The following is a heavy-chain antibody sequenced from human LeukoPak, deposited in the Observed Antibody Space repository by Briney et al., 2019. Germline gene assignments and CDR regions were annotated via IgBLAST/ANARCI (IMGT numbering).Heavy chain of an antibody. CDR1: GFTFSSYE. J-gene: IGHJ4*02. D-gene: IGHD1-26*01. CDR2: IGGGGNSI. V-gene: IGHV3-48*03. Sequence: PGGSLRLSCAASGFTFSSYEMNWVRQAPGKGLEWIAYIGGGGNSIYYADSVKGRFTISRDNVKYSLYMQMNSLRAEDTAIYYCAKMYGGTYIGNWGQGTLVTVSA. CDR3: AKMYGGTYIGN.